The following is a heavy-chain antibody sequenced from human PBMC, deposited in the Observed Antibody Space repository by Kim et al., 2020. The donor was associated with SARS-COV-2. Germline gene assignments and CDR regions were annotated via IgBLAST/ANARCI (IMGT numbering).Heavy chain of an antibody. D-gene: IGHD2-15*01. V-gene: IGHV1-2*02. CDR2: INPNGGGT. CDR1: GYTFSDHY. CDR3: ARSLGHCGGGSCYS. Sequence: ASVKVSCKSSGYTFSDHYIHWVRQAPGQGLEWMGWINPNGGGTKYAQKFQDRITMTRDTSISTAYMDLNRLISDDTAVFYCARSLGHCGGGSCYSWGQGTLVTVSS. J-gene: IGHJ4*02.